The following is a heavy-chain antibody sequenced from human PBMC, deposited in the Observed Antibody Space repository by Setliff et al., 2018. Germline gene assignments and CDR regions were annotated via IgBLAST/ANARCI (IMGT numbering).Heavy chain of an antibody. CDR3: AREVRSSGWYGEDAFDI. CDR2: ISSSSSTI. D-gene: IGHD6-19*01. V-gene: IGHV3-48*04. Sequence: PGGSLRLSCAASGFTVSSYSMNWVRQAPGKGLEWVSYISSSSSTIYYADSVKGRFTISRDNAKNSLYLQMNSLRAEDTAVYYCAREVRSSGWYGEDAFDIWGQGTMVTVSS. CDR1: GFTVSSYS. J-gene: IGHJ3*02.